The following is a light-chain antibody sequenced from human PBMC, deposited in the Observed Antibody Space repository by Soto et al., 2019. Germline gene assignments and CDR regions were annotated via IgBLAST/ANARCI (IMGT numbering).Light chain of an antibody. CDR2: GAS. V-gene: IGKV3-20*01. Sequence: EIVLTQSPGTLSLPPGERATLSCRAGQSVSSSYLAWYQQKPGQAPRLLIYGASSRATGIPDRFSGSGSGTDFTLTISRLEPEDFAVHYCQQYGSSPYAFGPGTKVDIK. CDR1: QSVSSSY. CDR3: QQYGSSPYA. J-gene: IGKJ3*01.